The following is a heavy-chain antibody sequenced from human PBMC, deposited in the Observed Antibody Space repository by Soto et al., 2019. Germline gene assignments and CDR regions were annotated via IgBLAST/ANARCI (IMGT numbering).Heavy chain of an antibody. CDR1: VGTFSSNA. CDR2: IIPIFGTA. V-gene: IGHV1-69*13. J-gene: IGHJ6*02. D-gene: IGHD3-10*01. Sequence: SVKVSCKASVGTFSSNAISWVRQAPGQGLEWMGGIIPIFGTANYAQKFQGRVTITADESTSTAYMELSSLRSEDTAVYYCARGRNPMVRGVISVYYGMDVWGQGTTVTVSS. CDR3: ARGRNPMVRGVISVYYGMDV.